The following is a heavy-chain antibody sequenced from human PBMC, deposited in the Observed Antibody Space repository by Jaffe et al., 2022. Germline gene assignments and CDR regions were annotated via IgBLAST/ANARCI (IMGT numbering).Heavy chain of an antibody. V-gene: IGHV4-38-2*01. CDR3: ASSRFGVSKFDY. CDR2: IYHSGST. D-gene: IGHD3-10*01. Sequence: QVQLQESGPGLVKPSETLSLTCAVSGYSISSGYYWGWIRQPPGKGLEWIGSIYHSGSTYYNPSLKSRVTISVDTSKNQFSLKLSSVTAADTAVYYCASSRFGVSKFDYWGQGTLVTVSS. J-gene: IGHJ4*02. CDR1: GYSISSGYY.